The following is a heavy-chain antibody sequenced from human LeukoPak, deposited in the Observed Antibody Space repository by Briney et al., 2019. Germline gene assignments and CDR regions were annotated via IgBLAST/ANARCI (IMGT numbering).Heavy chain of an antibody. Sequence: ETLSLTCTVSGYSISSGYYWGWIRQPPGKGLEWVSVIYSGGSTYYADSVKGRFTISRDNSKNTLYLQMNSLRAEDTAVYYCARDEPSPDSTDLDYWGQGTLVTVST. CDR1: GYSISSGYY. CDR2: IYSGGST. D-gene: IGHD2/OR15-2a*01. CDR3: ARDEPSPDSTDLDY. J-gene: IGHJ4*02. V-gene: IGHV3-66*01.